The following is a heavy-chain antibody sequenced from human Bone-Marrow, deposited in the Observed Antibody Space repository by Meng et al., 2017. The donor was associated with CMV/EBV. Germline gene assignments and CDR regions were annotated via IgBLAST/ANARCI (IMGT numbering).Heavy chain of an antibody. CDR2: IKHDGSER. Sequence: GGSLRLSCAVSGSTFRNYWMSWVRQAPGKGLEWVANIKHDGSERYYVDSVKGRFTISRDNAKNLLYLQMNSLRAKDTAVYYCARDINRYSSSYYWGQGTLVTVSS. J-gene: IGHJ4*02. V-gene: IGHV3-7*01. D-gene: IGHD6-19*01. CDR3: ARDINRYSSSYY. CDR1: GSTFRNYW.